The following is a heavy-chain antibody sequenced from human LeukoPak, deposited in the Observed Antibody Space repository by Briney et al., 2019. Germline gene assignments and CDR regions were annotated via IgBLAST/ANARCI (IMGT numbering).Heavy chain of an antibody. CDR3: ARERPTVYAESGGFDY. D-gene: IGHD5/OR15-5a*01. CDR1: GGSISSGGYY. J-gene: IGHJ4*02. CDR2: IYYSGST. V-gene: IGHV4-31*03. Sequence: SQTLSLTCTVSGGSISSGGYYWSWIRQHPGKGPEWIGYIYYSGSTYYNPSLKSRVTISVDTSKNQFSLKLSSVTAADTAVYYCARERPTVYAESGGFDYWGQGTLVTVSS.